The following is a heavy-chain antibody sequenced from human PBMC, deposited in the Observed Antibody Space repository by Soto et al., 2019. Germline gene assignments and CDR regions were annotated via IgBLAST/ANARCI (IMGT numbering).Heavy chain of an antibody. CDR2: IIPIFGTA. D-gene: IGHD6-19*01. J-gene: IGHJ4*02. V-gene: IGHV1-69*01. CDR1: GCTFSSYA. CDR3: ARDRDSSGWYYFDY. Sequence: QVQLVQSGAEVKKPGSSVKVSCKASGCTFSSYAISWVRQAPGQGLEWMGGIIPIFGTANYAQKFQGRVTITADESTSTAYMELSSLRSEDTAVYYCARDRDSSGWYYFDYWGQGTLVTVSS.